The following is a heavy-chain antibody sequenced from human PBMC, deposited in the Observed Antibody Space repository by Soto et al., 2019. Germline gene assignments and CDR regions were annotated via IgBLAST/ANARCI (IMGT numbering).Heavy chain of an antibody. CDR2: IIPIFGTA. V-gene: IGHV1-69*13. CDR1: GGTFSSYA. CDR3: ARDQYSNYVGGFDY. Sequence: SVKVSCKASGGTFSSYAISWVRQAPGQGLEWMGGIIPIFGTANYAQKFQGRVTITADESTSTAYMELSSLRSEDTAVYYCARDQYSNYVGGFDYWGQGTLVTVSS. J-gene: IGHJ4*02. D-gene: IGHD4-4*01.